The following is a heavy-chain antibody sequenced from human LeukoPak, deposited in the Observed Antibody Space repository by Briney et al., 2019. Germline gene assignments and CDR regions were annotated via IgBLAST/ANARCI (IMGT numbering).Heavy chain of an antibody. CDR2: IYYSGST. CDR3: AREAAAGMTFFDY. V-gene: IGHV4-31*03. J-gene: IGHJ4*02. D-gene: IGHD6-13*01. CDR1: GGSISSGGYY. Sequence: SETLSLTCTVSGGSISSGGYYWSWIRQPPGKGLEWIGYIYYSGSTYYNPSLKSRVTISVDTSKNQFSLKLSSVTAADTAVYYCAREAAAGMTFFDYWGQGTLVTVSS.